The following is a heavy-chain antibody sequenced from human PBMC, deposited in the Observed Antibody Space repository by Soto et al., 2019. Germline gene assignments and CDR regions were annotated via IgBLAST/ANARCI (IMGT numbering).Heavy chain of an antibody. V-gene: IGHV4-59*01. CDR2: IYYSGST. CDR1: GGSISSYY. Sequence: SETLSLTCTVSGGSISSYYWSWIRQPPGKGLEWIGYIYYSGSTNYNPSLKSRVTISVDTSKNQFSLKLSSVTAADTAVYYCARGLYYDILTGHFDYWGQGTLVTVSS. D-gene: IGHD3-9*01. CDR3: ARGLYYDILTGHFDY. J-gene: IGHJ4*02.